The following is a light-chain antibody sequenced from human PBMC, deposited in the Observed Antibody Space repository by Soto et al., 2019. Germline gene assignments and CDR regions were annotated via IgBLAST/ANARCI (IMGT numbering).Light chain of an antibody. Sequence: IVLTQSPANLSLSPGERATLSCRASQSVSRYLAWYQQKPGQAPRLLIYDASNRATGIPARFSGSGSGTDGTLTISSLQQEDGAVYYCQQHSNWMLTFGGGTKVDI. J-gene: IGKJ4*01. V-gene: IGKV3-11*01. CDR1: QSVSRY. CDR2: DAS. CDR3: QQHSNWMLT.